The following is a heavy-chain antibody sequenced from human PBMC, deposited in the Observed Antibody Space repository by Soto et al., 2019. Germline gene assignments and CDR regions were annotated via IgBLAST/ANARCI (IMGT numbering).Heavy chain of an antibody. J-gene: IGHJ4*02. CDR3: ARSSSSGWDIDY. D-gene: IGHD6-19*01. V-gene: IGHV5-51*01. CDR1: GYSFTSFW. Sequence: GESLKISCKTSGYSFTSFWIGWVRQMPGKGLEWMGIIYPGDSDTRYSPSFQDQVTISAXXXXXTXYXQXXXLKAXDTAMYYCARSSSSGWDIDYWAQGTLVTVSS. CDR2: IYPGDSDT.